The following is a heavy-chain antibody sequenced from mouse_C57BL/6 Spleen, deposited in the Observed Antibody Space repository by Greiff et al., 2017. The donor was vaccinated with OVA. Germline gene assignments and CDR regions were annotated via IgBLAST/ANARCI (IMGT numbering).Heavy chain of an antibody. J-gene: IGHJ2*01. V-gene: IGHV5-16*01. Sequence: EVMLVESEGGLVQPGSSMKLSCTASGFTFSDYYMAWVRQVPEKGLEWVANINYDGSSTYYLDSLKSRFIISRDNAKNILYLQMSSLKSEDTATYYCARKKLYYSDYWGQGTTLTVSS. CDR2: INYDGSST. D-gene: IGHD3-3*01. CDR1: GFTFSDYY. CDR3: ARKKLYYSDY.